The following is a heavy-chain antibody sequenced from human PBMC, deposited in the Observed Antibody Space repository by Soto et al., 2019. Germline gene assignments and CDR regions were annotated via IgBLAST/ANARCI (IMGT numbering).Heavy chain of an antibody. J-gene: IGHJ6*02. CDR3: ARGGKYYYDSSGYPPGYGMDV. V-gene: IGHV4-30-2*01. CDR1: GGSISSGGYS. D-gene: IGHD3-22*01. Sequence: SETLSLTCAVSGGSISSGGYSWSWIRQPPGKGLEWIGYIYHSGSTYYNPSLKSRITISVDRSKNQFSLKLSSVTAADTAVYYCARGGKYYYDSSGYPPGYGMDVWGQGTTVTVSS. CDR2: IYHSGST.